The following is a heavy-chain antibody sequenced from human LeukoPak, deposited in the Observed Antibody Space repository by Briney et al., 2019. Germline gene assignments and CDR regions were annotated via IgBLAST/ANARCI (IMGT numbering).Heavy chain of an antibody. Sequence: GESLQISCKGSGYSFANYWIGWVRQTPGKGLEWMGIIYPGDSDTRYSPSFQGQVTISADKSVNTAYLQWSSLRASDTAIYYCARLSITTSLRLYYFDYWGQGTLVTVPS. CDR2: IYPGDSDT. D-gene: IGHD2/OR15-2a*01. CDR1: GYSFANYW. V-gene: IGHV5-51*01. CDR3: ARLSITTSLRLYYFDY. J-gene: IGHJ4*02.